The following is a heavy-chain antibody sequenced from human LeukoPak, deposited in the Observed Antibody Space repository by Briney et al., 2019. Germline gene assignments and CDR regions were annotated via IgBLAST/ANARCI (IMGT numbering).Heavy chain of an antibody. CDR1: GYTFTTYY. CDR3: ARGSRPVYNLLTGKRYFDY. CDR2: INPSGGST. V-gene: IGHV1-46*01. J-gene: IGHJ4*02. D-gene: IGHD3-9*01. Sequence: ASVKVSCKSSGYTFTTYYVHWVRQAPGQGLEWMGIINPSGGSTTYAQKFRGRLTMTRDMSTSTVYMELSSLRSEDTAVYYCARGSRPVYNLLTGKRYFDYWGQGTLLTVSS.